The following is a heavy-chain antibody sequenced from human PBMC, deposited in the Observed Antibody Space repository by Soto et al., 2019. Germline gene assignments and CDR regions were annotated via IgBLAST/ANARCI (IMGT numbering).Heavy chain of an antibody. CDR3: ATPTKITIFGVVISDGFDI. J-gene: IGHJ3*02. CDR2: IIPRSAKS. Sequence: ASVKVSCKASGDTFSTYSITWMRQAPGRGLERVGGIIPRSAKSNYAQKFQGWVTMTRDTSISTAYMELSSLRSEDTAVYYCATPTKITIFGVVISDGFDIWGQGTMVTVSS. CDR1: GDTFSTYS. D-gene: IGHD3-3*01. V-gene: IGHV1-2*04.